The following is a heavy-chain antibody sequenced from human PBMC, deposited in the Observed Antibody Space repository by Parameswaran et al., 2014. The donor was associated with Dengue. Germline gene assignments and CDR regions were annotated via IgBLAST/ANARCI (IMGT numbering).Heavy chain of an antibody. J-gene: IGHJ6*03. D-gene: IGHD2-15*01. CDR3: ARAGYCSGGSCYGYSYYYYYMDV. CDR1: GFTFSSYD. V-gene: IGHV3-13*01. Sequence: GSLRLSCAASGFTFSSYDMHWVRQATGKGLEWVSAIGTAGDTYYPGSVKGRFTISRENAKNSLYLQMNSLRAGDTAVYYCARAGYCSGGSCYGYSYYYYYMDVWGKGTTVTVSS. CDR2: IGTAGDT.